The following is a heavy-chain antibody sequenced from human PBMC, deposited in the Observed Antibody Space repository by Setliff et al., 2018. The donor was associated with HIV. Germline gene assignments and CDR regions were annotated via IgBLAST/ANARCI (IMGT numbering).Heavy chain of an antibody. CDR2: INPNSGGT. Sequence: ASVKVSCKASGYTFTGYYMHWVRQAPGQGLEWMGRINPNSGGTNYAQKFQGRVTMTRDTSISTAYMELSRLRSDDTAVYYCASAYDSSGYYYVFDYWGQGTLVTVSS. V-gene: IGHV1-2*06. D-gene: IGHD3-22*01. J-gene: IGHJ4*02. CDR1: GYTFTGYY. CDR3: ASAYDSSGYYYVFDY.